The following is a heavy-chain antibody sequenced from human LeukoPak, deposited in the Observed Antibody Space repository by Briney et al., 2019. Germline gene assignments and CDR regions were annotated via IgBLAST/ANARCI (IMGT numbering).Heavy chain of an antibody. V-gene: IGHV3-23*01. CDR1: GFTFSSYA. J-gene: IGHJ6*02. CDR2: ISGSGGST. D-gene: IGHD6-13*01. CDR3: AKCSSQEQQLGYYYYYDMDV. Sequence: PGGSLRLSCAASGFTFSSYAMSWVRQAPGKGLEWVSAISGSGGSTYYADSVKGRFTISRDNSKNTLYLQMNSLRAEDTAVYYCAKCSSQEQQLGYYYYYDMDVWGQGTTVTVSS.